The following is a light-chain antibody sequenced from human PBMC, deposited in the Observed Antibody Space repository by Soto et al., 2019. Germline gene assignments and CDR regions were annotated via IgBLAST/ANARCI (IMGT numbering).Light chain of an antibody. CDR1: QSISSSS. J-gene: IGKJ1*01. CDR2: GSS. V-gene: IGKV3-20*01. CDR3: QQFGSSPWP. Sequence: EIALMQSPGTLSLSPGERATLSCRASQSISSSSLAWYQQKAGQSPRLLIYGSSSRATGIPDRFGGSGSGTDFTLTISRQEPEDFAVYFCQQFGSSPWPFGQGP.